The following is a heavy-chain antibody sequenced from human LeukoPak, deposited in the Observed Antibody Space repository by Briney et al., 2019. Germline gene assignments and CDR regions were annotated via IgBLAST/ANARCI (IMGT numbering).Heavy chain of an antibody. Sequence: SVKVSCKASGGTFSSYTISWVRQAPGQGLEWMGRIIPILGIADYAQKFQGRVTITADKSTSTAYMELSSLRSEDTAVCYCARDTHIVVVPAAIHSWFDPWGQGTLVTVSS. CDR1: GGTFSSYT. D-gene: IGHD2-2*02. J-gene: IGHJ5*02. V-gene: IGHV1-69*04. CDR3: ARDTHIVVVPAAIHSWFDP. CDR2: IIPILGIA.